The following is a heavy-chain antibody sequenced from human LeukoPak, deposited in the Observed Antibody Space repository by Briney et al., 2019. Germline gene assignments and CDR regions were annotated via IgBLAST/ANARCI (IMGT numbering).Heavy chain of an antibody. CDR3: ARLGYCSSTSCYSLFYYYYYMDV. V-gene: IGHV4-39*01. J-gene: IGHJ6*03. Sequence: SETLSLTCTVSGGSISSSSYYWGWIRQPPGKGLEWIGSIYYSGSTYYNPSLKSRVTISVDTSKNQFSLKLSSVTAADTAVYYCARLGYCSSTSCYSLFYYYYYMDVWGKGTTVTVS. CDR2: IYYSGST. CDR1: GGSISSSSYY. D-gene: IGHD2-2*01.